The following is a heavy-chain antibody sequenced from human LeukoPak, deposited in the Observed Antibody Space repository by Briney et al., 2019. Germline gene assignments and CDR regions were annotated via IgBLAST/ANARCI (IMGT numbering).Heavy chain of an antibody. J-gene: IGHJ4*02. V-gene: IGHV3-23*01. CDR2: LSGSGGST. CDR3: ARGEMATIPLNFDY. CDR1: GFTFSSYA. Sequence: GGSLRLSCAASGFTFSSYAMSWVRQAPGKGLEWVSALSGSGGSTYYADSVKGRFTISRDNSKNTLYLQMNSLRAEDTAVYYCARGEMATIPLNFDYWGQGTLVTVSS. D-gene: IGHD5-24*01.